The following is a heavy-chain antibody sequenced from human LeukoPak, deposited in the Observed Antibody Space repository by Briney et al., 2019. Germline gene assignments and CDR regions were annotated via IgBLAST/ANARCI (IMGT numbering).Heavy chain of an antibody. D-gene: IGHD3-16*02. V-gene: IGHV4-34*01. CDR2: INHSGST. J-gene: IGHJ4*02. CDR1: GGSFSGYY. Sequence: SETLSLTCAVYGGSFSGYYWSWIRQPPGEGLEWIGEINHSGSTNYNPSLKSRVTISVDTSKNQFSLKLSSVTAADTAVYYCARVVRPVWGSYRYTGYFDYWGQGTLVTVSS. CDR3: ARVVRPVWGSYRYTGYFDY.